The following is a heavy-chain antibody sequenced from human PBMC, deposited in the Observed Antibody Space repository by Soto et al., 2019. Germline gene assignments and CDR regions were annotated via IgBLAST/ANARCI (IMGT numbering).Heavy chain of an antibody. V-gene: IGHV4-31*03. J-gene: IGHJ6*02. CDR2: IYYSGST. CDR1: GGSISSGGYY. Sequence: PSETLSLTCTVSGGSISSGGYYWSWIRQHPGKGLEWIGYIYYSGSTYYNPSLKSRVTISVDTSKNQFSLKLSSVTAADTAVYYCARDRNPYNWNINLHSGPRNDGMDVWGQGTTVTVSS. D-gene: IGHD1-20*01. CDR3: ARDRNPYNWNINLHSGPRNDGMDV.